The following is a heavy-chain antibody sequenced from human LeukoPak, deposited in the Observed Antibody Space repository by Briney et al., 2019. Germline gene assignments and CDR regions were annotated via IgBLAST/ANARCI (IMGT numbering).Heavy chain of an antibody. CDR2: ISSSGSTI. Sequence: PGGSLRLSCAASGFTFSDYYMSWIRQAPDKGLEWVSYISSSGSTIYYADSVKGRFTISRDNSKNTLYLQMNSLRAEDTAVYYCAKDRGRGDYWVPIDAFDIWGQGTMVTVSS. CDR3: AKDRGRGDYWVPIDAFDI. V-gene: IGHV3-11*04. CDR1: GFTFSDYY. J-gene: IGHJ3*02. D-gene: IGHD4-17*01.